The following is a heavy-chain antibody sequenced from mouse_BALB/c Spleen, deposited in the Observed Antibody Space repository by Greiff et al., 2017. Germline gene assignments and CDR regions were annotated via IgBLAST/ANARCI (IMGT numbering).Heavy chain of an antibody. CDR3: ARGDYDY. CDR1: GFTFSSYG. D-gene: IGHD2-4*01. Sequence: EVKLMESGGGLVQPGGSLKLSCAASGFTFSSYGMSWVRQTPDKRLELVATINSNGGSTYYPDSVKGRFTISRDNAKNTLYLQMSSLKSEDTAMYYCARGDYDYWGQGTTLTVSS. CDR2: INSNGGST. V-gene: IGHV5-6-3*01. J-gene: IGHJ2*01.